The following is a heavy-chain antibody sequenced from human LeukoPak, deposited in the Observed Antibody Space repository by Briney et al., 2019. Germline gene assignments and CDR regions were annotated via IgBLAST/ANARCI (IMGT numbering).Heavy chain of an antibody. Sequence: GGSLRLSCELSGLNFNTHAMKRGPPAPGEGGEWVSPVSHSGTDTYYEDSVKGRFTISRDNSKNTLYLQMSSLRAEDTALYYCAKAIGGRRLQPYLWGQGTLVTVSS. D-gene: IGHD5-24*01. CDR1: GLNFNTHA. CDR2: VSHSGTDT. J-gene: IGHJ5*02. V-gene: IGHV3-23*01. CDR3: AKAIGGRRLQPYL.